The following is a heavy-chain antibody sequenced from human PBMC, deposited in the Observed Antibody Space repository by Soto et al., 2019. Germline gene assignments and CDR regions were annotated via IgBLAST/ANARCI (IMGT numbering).Heavy chain of an antibody. Sequence: PGGSLRLCCAASGFTFSSYAMSWVLQAPGKGLEWVSAISGSGGSTYYAASVKGRFTISRDNSKNTLYLQMNSLRAEDTAVYYCAKATPTIVGATYFDSWGQGTLATVSS. D-gene: IGHD1-26*01. J-gene: IGHJ4*02. CDR2: ISGSGGST. CDR3: AKATPTIVGATYFDS. V-gene: IGHV3-23*01. CDR1: GFTFSSYA.